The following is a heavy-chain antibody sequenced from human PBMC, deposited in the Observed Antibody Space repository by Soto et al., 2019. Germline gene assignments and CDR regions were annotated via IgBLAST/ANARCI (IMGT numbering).Heavy chain of an antibody. CDR2: IYPGDSDT. V-gene: IGHV5-51*01. CDR3: ARQCDSSGYYYGY. Sequence: GESVKISCXGSGYSFTSYWIGWVRQMPGKGLEWMGIIYPGDSDTRYSPSFQGQVTISADKSISTAYLQWSSLKASDTAMYYCARQCDSSGYYYGYWGQGTLVTVSS. CDR1: GYSFTSYW. D-gene: IGHD3-22*01. J-gene: IGHJ4*02.